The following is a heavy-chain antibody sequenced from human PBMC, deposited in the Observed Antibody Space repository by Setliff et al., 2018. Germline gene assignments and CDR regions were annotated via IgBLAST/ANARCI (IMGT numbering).Heavy chain of an antibody. J-gene: IGHJ4*02. CDR1: GGSISSGSYY. Sequence: SETLSLTCTVSGGSISSGSYYWSWIRQPAGKGLEWIGRIYTSGSTNYNPSLKSRVTISVDTSKNQFSLKLSSVTAADTAVYYCTRLYYTSRALNFDIWGQGHPVTVSS. D-gene: IGHD3-3*01. V-gene: IGHV4-61*02. CDR3: TRLYYTSRALNFDI. CDR2: IYTSGST.